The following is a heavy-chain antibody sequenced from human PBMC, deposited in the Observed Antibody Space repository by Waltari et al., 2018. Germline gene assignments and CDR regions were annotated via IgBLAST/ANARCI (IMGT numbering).Heavy chain of an antibody. CDR1: GVPITSHRHY. CDR2: ISYSGAT. Sequence: QLQLQESGPRLGKPSETLSLTCTVSGVPITSHRHYWAWIRQSPGQGLEWIGTISYSGATYISPSLKSRVSVSRDTSKNQLSLILGSVTAADMAVYYCATYIGASVGTAAFDVWGQGTMVTVSS. V-gene: IGHV4-39*01. D-gene: IGHD5-12*01. J-gene: IGHJ3*01. CDR3: ATYIGASVGTAAFDV.